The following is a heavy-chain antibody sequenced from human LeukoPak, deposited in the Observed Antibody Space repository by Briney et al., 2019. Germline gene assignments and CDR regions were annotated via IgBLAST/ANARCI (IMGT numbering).Heavy chain of an antibody. J-gene: IGHJ4*02. CDR1: GFTVSSHY. Sequence: PGGSLRLSCAASGFTVSSHYMSWFRQAPGMGLEWVSAIYTDGSTYYTDSVKGRFTISRDNSKNTLFLQMNPLSAEDTAVYYCARESGYAVGDYWGQGTLVTVSS. D-gene: IGHD5-12*01. V-gene: IGHV3-53*01. CDR3: ARESGYAVGDY. CDR2: IYTDGST.